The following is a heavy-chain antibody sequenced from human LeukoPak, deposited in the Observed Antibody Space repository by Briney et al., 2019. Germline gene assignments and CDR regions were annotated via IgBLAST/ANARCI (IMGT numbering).Heavy chain of an antibody. Sequence: PSGTLSLTCTVSGGSISSSAYLWSWIRQHPGKGLDWIGYIYYSGVTDYSPSLKSRVTISIDMSKSQFSLKLSSVTAADTAVYYCAALTTVSPRGLDHWGQGTLVTVSS. D-gene: IGHD4-17*01. J-gene: IGHJ4*02. CDR2: IYYSGVT. CDR1: GGSISSSAYL. CDR3: AALTTVSPRGLDH. V-gene: IGHV4-31*03.